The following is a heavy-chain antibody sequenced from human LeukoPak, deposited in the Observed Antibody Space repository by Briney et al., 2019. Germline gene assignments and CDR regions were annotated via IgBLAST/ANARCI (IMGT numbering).Heavy chain of an antibody. CDR3: ARGRGTYCGGDCYRIDY. D-gene: IGHD2-21*01. J-gene: IGHJ4*02. CDR1: GYTFTSYY. Sequence: ASVKVSCKASGYTFTSYYMHWVRQVPGQGLEWMGIINPSGGSTSYAQKFQGRVTMTRDTSTSTVYMELSSLRSEDTAVYYCARGRGTYCGGDCYRIDYWGQGTLVTVSS. CDR2: INPSGGST. V-gene: IGHV1-46*01.